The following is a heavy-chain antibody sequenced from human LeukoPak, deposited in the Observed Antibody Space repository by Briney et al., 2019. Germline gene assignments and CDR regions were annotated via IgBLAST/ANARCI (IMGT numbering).Heavy chain of an antibody. V-gene: IGHV1-24*01. D-gene: IGHD3-16*01. Sequence: ASVKVSCKVSGYTLTELSMHWVRQAPGKGLEWMGGFDPEDGETIYAQKFQGRVTMTEDTSTDTAYMELSSLRSEDTAVYYCATAGVYHYDYDALDIWGQGTMVTVSS. J-gene: IGHJ3*02. CDR3: ATAGVYHYDYDALDI. CDR1: GYTLTELS. CDR2: FDPEDGET.